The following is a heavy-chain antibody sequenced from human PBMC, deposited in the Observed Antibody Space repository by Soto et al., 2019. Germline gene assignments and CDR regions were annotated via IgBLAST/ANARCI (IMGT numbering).Heavy chain of an antibody. D-gene: IGHD6-6*01. CDR2: TRNKANSYTT. CDR1: GFTLSDHY. CDR3: AFYIAARRNWYFVL. Sequence: PGGSLRLSCAAPGFTLSDHYMDWVRQAPGKGLEWVGRTRNKANSYTTEYAASVKGRFTISRDDSKNSLYLQMNSLKTEDTAVYYCAFYIAARRNWYFVLWCRGTLLTLSS. V-gene: IGHV3-72*01. J-gene: IGHJ2*01.